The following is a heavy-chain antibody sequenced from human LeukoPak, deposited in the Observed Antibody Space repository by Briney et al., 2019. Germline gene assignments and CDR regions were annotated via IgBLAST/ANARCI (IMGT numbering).Heavy chain of an antibody. V-gene: IGHV1-69*13. Sequence: SVKVSCKASGYTFTSYGISWVRQAPGQGLEWMGGIIPICGTANYAQKFQGRVTITADESTSTAYMELSSLRSEDTAVYYCARAQYYYGSGSYYNPYYYYYMDVWGKGTTVTISS. CDR1: GYTFTSYG. J-gene: IGHJ6*03. D-gene: IGHD3-10*01. CDR3: ARAQYYYGSGSYYNPYYYYYMDV. CDR2: IIPICGTA.